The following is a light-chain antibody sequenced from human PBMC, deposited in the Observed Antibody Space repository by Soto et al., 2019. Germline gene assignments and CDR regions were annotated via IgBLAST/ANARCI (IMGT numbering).Light chain of an antibody. CDR3: CSYAGSSTYV. CDR2: EVS. V-gene: IGLV2-23*02. J-gene: IGLJ1*01. CDR1: SSDVGSYNL. Sequence: QSVLTQPASVSGSPGQSITISCTGTSSDVGSYNLVSWYQQHPGKAPQVMIYEVSKRPSGVSTRFSGSKSGNTASLTISGLQAEDEAVYYCCSYAGSSTYVFGTGTKVTVL.